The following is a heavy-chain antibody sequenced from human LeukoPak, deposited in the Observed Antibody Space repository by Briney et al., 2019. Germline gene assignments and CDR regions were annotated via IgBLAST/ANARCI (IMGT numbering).Heavy chain of an antibody. D-gene: IGHD3-10*01. Sequence: GESLQISCQGSGYSFTSYWIGWVRQMPGKGLAWMGIIYPGDSDTRYSPSFQGQVTISADKSISTAYLQWSSLKASDTAMYYCARALRFAYYYYGMDVWGQGTTVTVSS. J-gene: IGHJ6*02. CDR3: ARALRFAYYYYGMDV. CDR1: GYSFTSYW. CDR2: IYPGDSDT. V-gene: IGHV5-51*01.